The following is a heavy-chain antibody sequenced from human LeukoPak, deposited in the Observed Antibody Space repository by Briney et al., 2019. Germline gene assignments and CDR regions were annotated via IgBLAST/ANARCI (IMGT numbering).Heavy chain of an antibody. CDR1: GFTFSSYA. CDR3: ARDALEEGFDP. V-gene: IGHV3-23*01. CDR2: ISGSGGST. D-gene: IGHD1-1*01. J-gene: IGHJ5*02. Sequence: GGSLRLSCAASGFTFSSYAMSWVRQAPGKGLEWVSAISGSGGSTYYAGSVKGRFTISRDNSKNTLYLQMNSLRAEDTAIYYCARDALEEGFDPWGQGTLVTVSS.